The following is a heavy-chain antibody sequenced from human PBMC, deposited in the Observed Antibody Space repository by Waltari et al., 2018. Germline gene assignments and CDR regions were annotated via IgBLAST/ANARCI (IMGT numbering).Heavy chain of an antibody. CDR2: IRYDGSNK. J-gene: IGHJ4*02. Sequence: QVQLVESGGGVVQPGGSLRLSCAASGFTFSSYGMHWVRQAPGKGLEWVAFIRYDGSNKYYADSVKVRFTISRDNSKNTLYLQMNSLRSEDTAVYYCAKDGSYSNFDYWGQGTLVTVSS. CDR3: AKDGSYSNFDY. CDR1: GFTFSSYG. V-gene: IGHV3-30*02. D-gene: IGHD4-4*01.